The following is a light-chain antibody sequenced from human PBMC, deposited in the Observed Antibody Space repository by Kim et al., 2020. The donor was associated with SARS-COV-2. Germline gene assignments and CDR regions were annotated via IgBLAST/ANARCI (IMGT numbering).Light chain of an antibody. CDR3: CSYAGSATYV. J-gene: IGLJ1*01. V-gene: IGLV2-23*01. Sequence: GQSVTISCTGTSSDGGSYDLVSWYQQYPGKAPQIIIYEGTKRPSGVSNRLSASKSGNTASLTISGLQTEDEADYYCCSYAGSATYVFGTGTKVTVL. CDR2: EGT. CDR1: SSDGGSYDL.